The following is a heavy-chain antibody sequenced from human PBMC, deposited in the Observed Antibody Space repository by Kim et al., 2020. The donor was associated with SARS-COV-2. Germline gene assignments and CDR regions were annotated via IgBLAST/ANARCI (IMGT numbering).Heavy chain of an antibody. D-gene: IGHD2-15*01. CDR1: GGSISSGSYY. CDR2: IYTSGST. J-gene: IGHJ6*02. CDR3: ARGRWYGQWTGYYYYGMDV. Sequence: SETLSLTCTVSGGSISSGSYYWSWIRQPAGKGLEWIGRIYTSGSTNYNPSLKSRVTISVDTSKNQFSLKLSSVTAADTAVYYCARGRWYGQWTGYYYYGMDVWGQGTTVTVSS. V-gene: IGHV4-61*02.